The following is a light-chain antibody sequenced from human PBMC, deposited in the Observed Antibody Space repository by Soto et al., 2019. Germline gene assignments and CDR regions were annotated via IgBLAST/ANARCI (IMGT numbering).Light chain of an antibody. Sequence: EIVLTQSPATLSLSPGERATLSCRASQSVSTYLAWYQQKPGQAPSLLIYDASNRATGIPARFSGSGSGTAFTLTISSLEPEDFAVYYCQQRGNWPPTFGPGTKVVS. CDR3: QQRGNWPPT. CDR1: QSVSTY. J-gene: IGKJ3*01. CDR2: DAS. V-gene: IGKV3-11*01.